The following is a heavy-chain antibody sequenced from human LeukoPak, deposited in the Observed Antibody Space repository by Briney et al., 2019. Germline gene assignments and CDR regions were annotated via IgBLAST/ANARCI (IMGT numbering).Heavy chain of an antibody. CDR1: GGSISSYY. V-gene: IGHV4-59*01. CDR2: IYYSGST. J-gene: IGHJ5*02. CDR3: ARAPTARNWFDP. Sequence: PSETLSLSCTASGGSISSYYWSWIRQPPGKGLEWIGYIYYSGSTNYNPSLKSRVTISVDTSENQFSLKLSSVTAADTAVYYCARAPTARNWFDPWGQGTLVTVSS.